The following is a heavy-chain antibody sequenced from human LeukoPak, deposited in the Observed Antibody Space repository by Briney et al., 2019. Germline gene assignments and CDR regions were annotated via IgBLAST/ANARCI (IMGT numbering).Heavy chain of an antibody. J-gene: IGHJ6*03. V-gene: IGHV4-34*01. D-gene: IGHD1-14*01. CDR2: INHSGST. CDR1: GGSFSGYY. Sequence: SETLSLTCAVYGGSFSGYYWSWIRQPPGKGLEWIGEINHSGSTNYNPSLKSRVTISVDTSKYQFSLKLSSVTAADTAVYYCARLPQTYYYNYYMDVWGKGTTVTVSS. CDR3: ARLPQTYYYNYYMDV.